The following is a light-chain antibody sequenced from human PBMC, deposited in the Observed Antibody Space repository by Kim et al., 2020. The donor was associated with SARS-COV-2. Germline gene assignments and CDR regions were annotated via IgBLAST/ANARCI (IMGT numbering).Light chain of an antibody. V-gene: IGLV3-19*01. Sequence: SSELTQDPAVSVALGQTFRITCQGDSLRSYYATWYQQKPGQAPIVVIYGKNNRPSGIPDRFSGSSSGNTASLTITGTQAGAEADYYCNSRDSNDNVVFGG. CDR3: NSRDSNDNVV. CDR1: SLRSYY. J-gene: IGLJ2*01. CDR2: GKN.